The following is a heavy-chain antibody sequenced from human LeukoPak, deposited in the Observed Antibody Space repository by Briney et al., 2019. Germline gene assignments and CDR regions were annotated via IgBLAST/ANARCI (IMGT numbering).Heavy chain of an antibody. CDR3: AKDPTRGLGDYVPGDFDY. Sequence: GGSLRLSCAASGFSFSSYAMSWVRQAPGKGLEWVSAISGSGGSTYYADSVKGRFTISRDNSKNTLYLQMNSLRAEDTAVYYCAKDPTRGLGDYVPGDFDYWGQGTLVTVSS. V-gene: IGHV3-23*01. CDR2: ISGSGGST. CDR1: GFSFSSYA. D-gene: IGHD4-17*01. J-gene: IGHJ4*02.